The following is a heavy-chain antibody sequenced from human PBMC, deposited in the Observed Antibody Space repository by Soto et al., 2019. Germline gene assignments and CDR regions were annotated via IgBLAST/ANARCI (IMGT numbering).Heavy chain of an antibody. CDR2: LYYSGST. CDR1: GGSISSYY. J-gene: IGHJ1*01. V-gene: IGHV4-59*01. D-gene: IGHD7-27*01. CDR3: ARGWGGSFQH. Sequence: QVQLQESGPGLVKPSETLSLTCTVSGGSISSYYWNWIRQPPGKGLEWIGYLYYSGSTNYNPSLKSRVTISVDTSKNQFSLQLSSVTAADTAVYYCARGWGGSFQHWDQGTLVTVSS.